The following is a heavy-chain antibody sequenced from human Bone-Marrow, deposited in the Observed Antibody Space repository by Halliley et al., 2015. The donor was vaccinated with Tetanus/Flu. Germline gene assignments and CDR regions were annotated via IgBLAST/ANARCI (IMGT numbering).Heavy chain of an antibody. Sequence: LGWIGNVFYTGSTRYNPSLNSRVTISGDTSKNQIPLKLASVTAADTAVYYCARPPAEWWLFDSWGQGTLVTVSS. V-gene: IGHV4-61*07. CDR3: ARPPAEWWLFDS. CDR2: VFYTGST. J-gene: IGHJ4*02. D-gene: IGHD2-15*01.